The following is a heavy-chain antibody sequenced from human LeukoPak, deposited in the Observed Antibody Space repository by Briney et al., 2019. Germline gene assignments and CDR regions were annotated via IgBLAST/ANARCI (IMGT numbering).Heavy chain of an antibody. V-gene: IGHV3-23*01. CDR2: ISGSGGST. Sequence: GGSLRLSCAASGFTFSSYGMSWVRQAPGKGLEWVSAISGSGGSTYYADSVKGRFTISRDNSKNTLYLQMNSLRAEDTAVYYCAKVPLYYYYYMDVWGKGTTVTVSS. J-gene: IGHJ6*03. CDR3: AKVPLYYYYYMDV. CDR1: GFTFSSYG.